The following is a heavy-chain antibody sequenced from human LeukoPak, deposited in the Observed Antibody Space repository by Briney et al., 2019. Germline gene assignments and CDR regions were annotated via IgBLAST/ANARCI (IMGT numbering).Heavy chain of an antibody. CDR3: ARDRGVSGNYYDS. V-gene: IGHV3-30*02. J-gene: IGHJ4*02. CDR1: GFTFRNYG. CDR2: IRSDSSYK. D-gene: IGHD3-10*01. Sequence: GGSLRLSCAASGFTFRNYGMHWVRQAPGKGLEWVTFIRSDSSYKYYADSVKGRFTTSRDNSKSTLDLQMNSLRPEDTALYYCARDRGVSGNYYDSWGQGTLVTVSS.